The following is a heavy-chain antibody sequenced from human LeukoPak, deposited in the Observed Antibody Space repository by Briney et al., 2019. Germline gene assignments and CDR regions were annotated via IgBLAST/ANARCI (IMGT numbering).Heavy chain of an antibody. Sequence: SVKVSCKASGGTFSSYVISWVRQAPGQGLEWMGGIIPIFGTANYAQKFQGRVTITTDESTSTAYMELSSLRSEDTAVYYCARGGYCSSTSCPHPSYYYYYYMDVWGKGTTVTVSS. CDR3: ARGGYCSSTSCPHPSYYYYYYMDV. V-gene: IGHV1-69*05. J-gene: IGHJ6*03. CDR1: GGTFSSYV. CDR2: IIPIFGTA. D-gene: IGHD2-2*01.